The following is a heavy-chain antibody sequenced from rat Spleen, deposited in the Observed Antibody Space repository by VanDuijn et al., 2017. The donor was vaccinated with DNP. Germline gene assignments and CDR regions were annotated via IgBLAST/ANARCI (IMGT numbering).Heavy chain of an antibody. J-gene: IGHJ2*01. D-gene: IGHD1-7*01. CDR2: ISTGGGST. CDR3: TTDTMGNWYFDY. V-gene: IGHV5-27*01. CDR1: GFTFSNYY. Sequence: EVQLVESGGGLVQPGRSMKLSCAASGFTFSNYYMAWVRQAPTKGLEWVAYISTGGGSTYYRDSVKGRFTISRDNAKSTLYLQMDSLRSEDTATYYCTTDTMGNWYFDYWGQGVMVTVSS.